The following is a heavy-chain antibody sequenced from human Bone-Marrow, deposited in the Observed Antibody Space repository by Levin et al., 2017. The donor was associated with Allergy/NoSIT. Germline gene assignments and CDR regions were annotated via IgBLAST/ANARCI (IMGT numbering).Heavy chain of an antibody. Sequence: SETLSLTCTVSGGSISSYYWSWIRQPPGKGLEWIGYIYYSGSTNYNPSLKSRVTISVDTSKNQFSLKLSSVTAADTAVYYCARYYGSGDLKRKTKYNWFDPWGQGTLVTVSS. CDR3: ARYYGSGDLKRKTKYNWFDP. V-gene: IGHV4-59*01. CDR1: GGSISSYY. D-gene: IGHD3-10*01. J-gene: IGHJ5*02. CDR2: IYYSGST.